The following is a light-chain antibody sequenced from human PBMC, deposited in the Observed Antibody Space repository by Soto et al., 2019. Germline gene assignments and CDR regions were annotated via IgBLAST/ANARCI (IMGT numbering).Light chain of an antibody. CDR3: QQHNSYLPLT. J-gene: IGKJ4*01. V-gene: IGKV1-5*03. CDR2: KAS. Sequence: DIQMTQSPSTLSASVGDRVTITCRASQSISSWLAWYQQKPGKAPKLLIYKASSLESGVPSRFSGGGSGTEFTLTISSLQPEDFATYYCQQHNSYLPLTFGGGTKVDIK. CDR1: QSISSW.